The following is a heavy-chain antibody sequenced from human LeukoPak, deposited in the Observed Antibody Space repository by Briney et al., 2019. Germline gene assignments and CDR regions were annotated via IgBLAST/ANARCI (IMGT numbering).Heavy chain of an antibody. D-gene: IGHD6-13*01. V-gene: IGHV1-69*13. CDR3: ASEQPPYGMDV. CDR1: GGTFSSYA. Sequence: RASVKVSCKASGGTFSSYAISWVRQAPGQGLEWMGGIIPIFGTANYAQKFQGRVTITADESTSTAYMELSSLRSEDTAVYYCASEQPPYGMDVWGQGTTVTVSS. CDR2: IIPIFGTA. J-gene: IGHJ6*02.